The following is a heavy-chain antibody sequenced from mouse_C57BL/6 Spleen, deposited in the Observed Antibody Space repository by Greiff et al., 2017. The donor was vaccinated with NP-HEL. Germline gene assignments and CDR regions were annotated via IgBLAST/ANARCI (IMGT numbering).Heavy chain of an antibody. V-gene: IGHV5-17*01. CDR3: ANSNFYAMDY. J-gene: IGHJ4*01. CDR1: GFTFSDYG. CDR2: ISSGSSTI. Sequence: EVQLQESGGGLVKPGGSLKLSCAASGFTFSDYGMHWVRQAPEKGLEWVAYISSGSSTIYYADTVKGRFTISRDNAKNTLFLQMTSLRSEDTAMYYCANSNFYAMDYWGQGTSVTVSS. D-gene: IGHD2-5*01.